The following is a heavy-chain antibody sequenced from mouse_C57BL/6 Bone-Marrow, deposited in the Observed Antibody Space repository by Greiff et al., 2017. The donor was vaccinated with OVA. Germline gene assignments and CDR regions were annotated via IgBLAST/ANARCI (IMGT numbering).Heavy chain of an antibody. CDR3: ARPGSSYDAMDY. Sequence: EVQLVESGGDLVKPGGSLKLSCAASGFTFSSYGMSWVRQTPDQRLEWVATISSGGSYTSYPDSVKGRFTISRDNAKNTLYLQMSSLKSEDTAMNYCARPGSSYDAMDYWGQGTSVTVSS. CDR2: ISSGGSYT. D-gene: IGHD1-1*01. J-gene: IGHJ4*01. V-gene: IGHV5-6*01. CDR1: GFTFSSYG.